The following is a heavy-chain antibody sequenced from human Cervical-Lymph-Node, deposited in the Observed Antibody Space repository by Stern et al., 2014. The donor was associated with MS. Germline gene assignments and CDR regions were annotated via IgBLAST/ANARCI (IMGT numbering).Heavy chain of an antibody. CDR2: IIPILGLA. D-gene: IGHD2-15*01. CDR3: ARGVVSNRAAATLHNLFDP. V-gene: IGHV1-69*04. J-gene: IGHJ5*01. Sequence: QVQLMQSGAEVKKPGSSMNVSCKTSGGTFSSSYAITWMRQAPGRGLEWMGRIIPILGLANYARKFQDRVNITADKSTGTTYMELISLRSEDTAVYYCARGVVSNRAAATLHNLFDPWGQGTLVTVSS. CDR1: GGTFSSSYA.